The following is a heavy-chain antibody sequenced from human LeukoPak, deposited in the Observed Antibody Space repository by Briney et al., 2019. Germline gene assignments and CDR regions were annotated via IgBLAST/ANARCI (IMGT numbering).Heavy chain of an antibody. CDR2: IYWSGST. V-gene: IGHV4-39*07. Sequence: SETLSLTCTVSGASMSSGSFFWVWIRQPPGKGLEWIGSIYWSGSTYNNPSLKSRVTISVDTSKKQFSLKLSSVTAADTAVYHCARVEIGSGSYYRNYYYMDVWGKGTTVTVSS. D-gene: IGHD3-10*01. CDR3: ARVEIGSGSYYRNYYYMDV. CDR1: GASMSSGSFF. J-gene: IGHJ6*03.